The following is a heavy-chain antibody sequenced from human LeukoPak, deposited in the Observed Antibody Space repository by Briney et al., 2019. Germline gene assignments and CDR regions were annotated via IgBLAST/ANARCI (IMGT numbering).Heavy chain of an antibody. CDR1: GGSISSSSYY. J-gene: IGHJ6*03. V-gene: IGHV4-39*01. D-gene: IGHD1-1*01. CDR2: IYYSGST. Sequence: PSETLSLTCTVSGGSISSSSYYWGWIRQPPGKGLEWIGSIYYSGSTYYNPSLKSRVTISVDTSKNQFSLKLSSVTAADTAVYYCARVLLTNLPYFYYYMDVWGKGTTVTVSS. CDR3: ARVLLTNLPYFYYYMDV.